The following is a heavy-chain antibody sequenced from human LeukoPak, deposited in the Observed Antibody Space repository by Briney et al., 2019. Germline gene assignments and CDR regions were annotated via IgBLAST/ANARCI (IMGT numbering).Heavy chain of an antibody. Sequence: PSETLSLTCTVSGGSISSSSYYWGWIRQPPGKGLEWIGSIYYSGSTYYNPSLKSRVTISVDTPKNQFSLKLSSVTAADTAVYYCARRDGSIGAKDYWGQGTLVTVSS. CDR1: GGSISSSSYY. D-gene: IGHD5-24*01. CDR2: IYYSGST. CDR3: ARRDGSIGAKDY. V-gene: IGHV4-39*01. J-gene: IGHJ4*02.